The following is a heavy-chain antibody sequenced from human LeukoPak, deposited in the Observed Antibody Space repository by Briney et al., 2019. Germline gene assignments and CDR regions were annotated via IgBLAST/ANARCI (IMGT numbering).Heavy chain of an antibody. D-gene: IGHD4-17*01. CDR3: ARDQAVTYFDY. CDR2: ISYSGST. J-gene: IGHJ4*02. V-gene: IGHV4-61*01. CDR1: GGSVSSGSYY. Sequence: SETLSLTCTVSGGSVSSGSYYWSWIRQPPGKGLEWIGSISYSGSTSYTPSLKSRVTISVDTSKNQFSLKLSSVTAADTAVYYCARDQAVTYFDYWGQGTLVTVSS.